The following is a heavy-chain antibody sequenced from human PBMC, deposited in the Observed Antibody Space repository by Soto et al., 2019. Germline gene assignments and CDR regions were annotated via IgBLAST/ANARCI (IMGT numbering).Heavy chain of an antibody. V-gene: IGHV3-74*01. D-gene: IGHD3-10*01. J-gene: IGHJ4*02. CDR1: GFSLRSSW. CDR3: AELSAPTDY. CDR2: IDGDGDNA. Sequence: GGSLRLSCTASGFSLRSSWMHWVRQTPGKGLEWVSKIDGDGDNADYRDSVKGRFTISRDIAENTLFLQMTSLRVEDTAVYSCAELSAPTDYWGQGTPVTVSS.